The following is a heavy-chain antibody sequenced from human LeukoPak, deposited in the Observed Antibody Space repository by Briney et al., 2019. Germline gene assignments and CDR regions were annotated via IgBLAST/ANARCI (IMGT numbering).Heavy chain of an antibody. J-gene: IGHJ4*02. D-gene: IGHD3-10*01. CDR1: GVTFIGYA. Sequence: GGSLRLSCAPSGVTFIGYAMRAVRQAPGKGLEWVAVISYDGSNKYYADSVKGRFTLSRDNSKNTLYLQMNRLSVETAAEYCCTRLHSFGESFALDYWGQGTLVTVSS. CDR2: ISYDGSNK. V-gene: IGHV3-30-3*01. CDR3: TRLHSFGESFALDY.